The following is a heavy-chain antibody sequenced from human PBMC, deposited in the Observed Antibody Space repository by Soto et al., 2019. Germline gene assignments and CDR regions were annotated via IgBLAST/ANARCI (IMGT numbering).Heavy chain of an antibody. V-gene: IGHV4-34*01. D-gene: IGHD3-3*01. Sequence: PSETLSLTYAVYGGSFSGYYWSWIRQPPGKGLEWIGEINHSGSTNYNPSLKSRVTISVDTSMNQFSLKLSSVTAADTAVYYCARVPHDFWCGYYPYYYYGMDVWGQGTTVTVSS. CDR2: INHSGST. CDR1: GGSFSGYY. J-gene: IGHJ6*02. CDR3: ARVPHDFWCGYYPYYYYGMDV.